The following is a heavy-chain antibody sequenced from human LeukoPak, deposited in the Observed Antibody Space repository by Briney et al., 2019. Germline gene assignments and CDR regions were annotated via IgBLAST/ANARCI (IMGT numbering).Heavy chain of an antibody. Sequence: ASVKVSYKTSGYTFTGNGWYLYWLRRAPGQGLECVGWLHPNNGATLYAQKFQGRVAMTTDTSISTAYMELSRLRPDDTAIYYCARDGPAQMVDFDYWGQGTLVTVSS. J-gene: IGHJ4*02. CDR3: ARDGPAQMVDFDY. D-gene: IGHD3-10*01. V-gene: IGHV1-2*02. CDR1: GYTFTGNGWY. CDR2: LHPNNGAT.